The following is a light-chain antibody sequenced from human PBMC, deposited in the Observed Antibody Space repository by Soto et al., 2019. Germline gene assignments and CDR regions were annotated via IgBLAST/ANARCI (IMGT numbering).Light chain of an antibody. CDR3: LQDFNYPIT. CDR2: GAS. J-gene: IGKJ5*01. Sequence: EILMTQSPATLSVSPGERAILSCRASQNIGTNLVWYQQKPGQAPRLLLYGASTRATGIPDRFSGSGSGTDFTLTISSLLPEDFATYYCLQDFNYPITFGQGTRLEIK. CDR1: QNIGTN. V-gene: IGKV3D-15*01.